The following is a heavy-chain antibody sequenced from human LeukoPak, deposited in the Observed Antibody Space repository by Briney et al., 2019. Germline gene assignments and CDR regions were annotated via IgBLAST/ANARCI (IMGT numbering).Heavy chain of an antibody. CDR2: IYHSGTT. Sequence: SETLSLTCSVSGGSITTDMSHWAWIRQPPGKAPEWIGSIYHSGTTYYNPSLRSRVTMSVDTSKNQFSLKLSSVTAADTAVYYCARDLDYWGQGTLVTVSS. V-gene: IGHV4-39*07. J-gene: IGHJ4*02. CDR3: ARDLDY. CDR1: GGSITTDMSH.